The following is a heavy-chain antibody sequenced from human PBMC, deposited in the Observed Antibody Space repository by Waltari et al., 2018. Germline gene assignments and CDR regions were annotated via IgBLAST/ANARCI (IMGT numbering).Heavy chain of an antibody. CDR2: ISHDGTKK. CDR3: VRDIATMILRGHPLDR. D-gene: IGHD3-22*01. Sequence: QEELVESGGGVVQPGTSLRLSCVTSGFSFSAYGMHWVRQAPGKGLEWVAMISHDGTKKFYADSVRGRFTIARDNPKNTLFLQIDSLRVEDTSIYYCVRDIATMILRGHPLDRWGQGTLVTVSS. CDR1: GFSFSAYG. J-gene: IGHJ4*02. V-gene: IGHV3-33*05.